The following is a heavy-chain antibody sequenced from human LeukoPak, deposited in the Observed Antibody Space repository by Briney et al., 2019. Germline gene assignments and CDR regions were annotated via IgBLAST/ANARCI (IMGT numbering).Heavy chain of an antibody. J-gene: IGHJ3*02. CDR1: GFTFTNYW. CDR2: IKQDRSEK. V-gene: IGHV3-7*01. D-gene: IGHD3-3*01. Sequence: GGSLRLSCAASGFTFTNYWVSWVRQAPGKGLELVANIKQDRSEKYYVDSVKGRFTISRDNAKNSLYLQMNSLRAEDTAVYHCARDFGSGYYLDAFDIWGQGTTVTVSP. CDR3: ARDFGSGYYLDAFDI.